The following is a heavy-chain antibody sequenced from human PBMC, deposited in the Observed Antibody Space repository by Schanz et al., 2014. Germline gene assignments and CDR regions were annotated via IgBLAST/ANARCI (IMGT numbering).Heavy chain of an antibody. V-gene: IGHV1-18*01. Sequence: QVQLVQSGAEVKKPGASVKVSCKASGYTFTSHGISWVRQAPGQGLEWMGWITAYNGDTNYALKLQGRVTMTTDTSTGTAYMELRSLRAEDAADYYCARGRGCTGGSCYSWFDLWGQGTLVTVSS. CDR3: ARGRGCTGGSCYSWFDL. CDR1: GYTFTSHG. J-gene: IGHJ5*02. CDR2: ITAYNGDT. D-gene: IGHD2-15*01.